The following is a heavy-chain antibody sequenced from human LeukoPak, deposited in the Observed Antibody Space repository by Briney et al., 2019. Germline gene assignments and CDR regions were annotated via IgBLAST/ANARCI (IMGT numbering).Heavy chain of an antibody. CDR1: GGSISSYY. J-gene: IGHJ4*02. Sequence: SETLSLTCTVSGGSISSYYWSWNRQPPGKGLEWIGYIYYSGSTNYNPSLKSRVTISVDTSKNQFSLKLSSVTAADTAVYYCARVLAYCGGDCFPYYFDYWGQGTLVTVSS. V-gene: IGHV4-59*01. CDR2: IYYSGST. D-gene: IGHD2-21*02. CDR3: ARVLAYCGGDCFPYYFDY.